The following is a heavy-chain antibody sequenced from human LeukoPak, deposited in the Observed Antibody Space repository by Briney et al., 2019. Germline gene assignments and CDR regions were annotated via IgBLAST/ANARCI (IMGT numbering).Heavy chain of an antibody. V-gene: IGHV4-4*07. J-gene: IGHJ4*02. CDR2: IYSSGTT. CDR3: AREKDKKFDY. Sequence: PSETLSLTCTVSGGSISSYYWSWIRQPAGKGLEWIGRIYSSGTTTYNPSLKSRVTMSVDTAKNQVSLRLSSVTAADTAVYYCAREKDKKFDYWGQGTLVTVSS. CDR1: GGSISSYY.